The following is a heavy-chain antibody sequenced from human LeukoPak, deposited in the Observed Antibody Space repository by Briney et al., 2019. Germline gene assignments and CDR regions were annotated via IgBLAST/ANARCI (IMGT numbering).Heavy chain of an antibody. V-gene: IGHV4-38-2*01. Sequence: SETLSLTCAVPGYSISRGYYWGWVGQPPGKRPQWIGSVHESGSSYYNPSLRSRVTISLDTSQNQFSLTLTSVTAADSATYYCVRSEVGDFDSWGQGTLVTVSS. CDR3: VRSEVGDFDS. CDR1: GYSISRGYY. CDR2: VHESGSS. J-gene: IGHJ4*02. D-gene: IGHD1-26*01.